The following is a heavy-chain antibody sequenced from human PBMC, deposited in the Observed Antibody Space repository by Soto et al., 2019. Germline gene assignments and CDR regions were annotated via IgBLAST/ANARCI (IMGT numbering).Heavy chain of an antibody. D-gene: IGHD3-3*01. CDR2: IWYDGSNK. V-gene: IGHV3-33*01. Sequence: PGGSLRLSCAASGFTFSSYGMHWVRQAPGKGLEWVAVIWYDGSNKYYADSVKGRFTISRDNSKNTLYLQMNSLRAEDTAVYYCARDQITIFGVVTDTGAHYYGMDVWGQGTTVTVSS. J-gene: IGHJ6*02. CDR3: ARDQITIFGVVTDTGAHYYGMDV. CDR1: GFTFSSYG.